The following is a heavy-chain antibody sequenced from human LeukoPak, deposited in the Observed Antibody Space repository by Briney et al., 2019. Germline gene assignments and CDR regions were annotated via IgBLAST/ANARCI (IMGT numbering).Heavy chain of an antibody. D-gene: IGHD2-8*01. CDR3: ARDLGYCTNGVCHTRFDY. J-gene: IGHJ4*02. CDR1: GGSISSYY. V-gene: IGHV4-59*01. CDR2: IYYSGST. Sequence: SETLSLTCTVSGGSISSYYWSWIRQPPGKGLEWIGYIYYSGSTNYNPSLKSRVTISVDTSKNQFSLKLSSVTAADTAVYYCARDLGYCTNGVCHTRFDYWGQGTLVAVSS.